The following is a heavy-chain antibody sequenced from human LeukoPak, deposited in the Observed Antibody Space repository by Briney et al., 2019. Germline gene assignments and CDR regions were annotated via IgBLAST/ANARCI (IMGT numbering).Heavy chain of an antibody. V-gene: IGHV3-21*01. Sequence: GGSLRLSCEASGSTFSSYLWHGFRRAPGKGLGWFSSIIGSSSYIYYADSVKGRFTISRDNAKNSLYLQMNSLRAEDTAVYYCATINSYSSGWYRSRPDYWGQGTLVTVSS. D-gene: IGHD6-19*01. J-gene: IGHJ4*02. CDR3: ATINSYSSGWYRSRPDY. CDR1: GSTFSSYL. CDR2: IIGSSSYI.